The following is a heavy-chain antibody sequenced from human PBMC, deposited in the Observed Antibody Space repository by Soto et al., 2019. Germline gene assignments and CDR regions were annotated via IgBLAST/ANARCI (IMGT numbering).Heavy chain of an antibody. CDR2: ISGSGGSK. V-gene: IGHV3-23*01. Sequence: GGSLRLSCAASGFTFSSYAMSWVRQAPGKGLEWVSAISGSGGSKYYADSVKGRFTISRDNSKNTLYLQMNSLRAEDTAVYYCAKDLNSYNWNFSQLYYYYGDGCGKGTSVTVSS. J-gene: IGHJ6*03. D-gene: IGHD1-7*01. CDR3: AKDLNSYNWNFSQLYYYYGDG. CDR1: GFTFSSYA.